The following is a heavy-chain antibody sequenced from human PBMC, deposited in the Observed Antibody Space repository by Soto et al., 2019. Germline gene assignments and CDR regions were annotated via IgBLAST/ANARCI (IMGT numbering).Heavy chain of an antibody. V-gene: IGHV1-3*01. CDR2: INAGNGNT. D-gene: IGHD2-2*01. Sequence: QVQLVQSGAEVKKPGASVKVSCKASGYTFTSYAMHWVRQAPGQRLEWMGWINAGNGNTKYSQKFQGRVTITRDTSASTAYMELSSLRSEDTAVYYCARDWGVPAALLDYYYYYMDVWGKGTTVTVSS. J-gene: IGHJ6*03. CDR1: GYTFTSYA. CDR3: ARDWGVPAALLDYYYYYMDV.